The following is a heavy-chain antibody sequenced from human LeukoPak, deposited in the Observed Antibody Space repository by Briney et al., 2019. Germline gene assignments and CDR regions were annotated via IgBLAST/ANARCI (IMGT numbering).Heavy chain of an antibody. J-gene: IGHJ4*02. D-gene: IGHD1-26*01. CDR1: GFTFSSYW. CDR2: IKQDGSEK. V-gene: IGHV3-7*01. Sequence: GGSLRLSCAASGFTFSSYWMSWVRQAPGKGMEWVANIKQDGSEKYYVDSVKGRFTISRDNAKNSLYLQMNSLRAEDTAAYYCARADDGSYEYYFDYWGQGTLVTVSS. CDR3: ARADDGSYEYYFDY.